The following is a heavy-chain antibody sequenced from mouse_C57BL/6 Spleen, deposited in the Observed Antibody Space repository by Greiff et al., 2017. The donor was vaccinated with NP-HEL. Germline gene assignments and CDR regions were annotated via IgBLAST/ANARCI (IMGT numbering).Heavy chain of an antibody. V-gene: IGHV1-69*01. J-gene: IGHJ3*01. D-gene: IGHD2-12*01. CDR1: GYTFTSYW. Sequence: QVQLQQPGAELVMPGASVKLSCKASGYTFTSYWMHWVKQRPGQGLEWIGEIDPSDSYTNYNQKFKGNSTLTVDKSSSTAYMQLSSLTSEDSAVYYCARLREFAYWGQGTLVTVSA. CDR2: IDPSDSYT. CDR3: ARLREFAY.